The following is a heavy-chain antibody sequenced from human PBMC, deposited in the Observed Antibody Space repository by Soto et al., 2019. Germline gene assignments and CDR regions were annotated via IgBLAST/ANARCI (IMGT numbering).Heavy chain of an antibody. D-gene: IGHD6-19*01. J-gene: IGHJ2*01. CDR1: GFTFSSYA. CDR3: AKKPGHVAVAGRTKGTNWYLDL. Sequence: SLRLSCAASGFTFSSYAMSWVRQAPGKGLEWVSAISGSGGSTYYADSVKGRFTISRDNSKNTLYLQMNSLRAEDTAVYYCAKKPGHVAVAGRTKGTNWYLDLWGRGTLVTVPQ. CDR2: ISGSGGST. V-gene: IGHV3-23*01.